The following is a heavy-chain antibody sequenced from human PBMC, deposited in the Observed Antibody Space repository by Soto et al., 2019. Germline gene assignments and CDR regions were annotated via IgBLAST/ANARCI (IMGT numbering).Heavy chain of an antibody. J-gene: IGHJ4*02. D-gene: IGHD3-22*01. CDR1: GGSISSSTYY. CDR2: IFYSGST. CDR3: ARHENDYYDSSGYFRYMGY. V-gene: IGHV4-39*01. Sequence: QLQLQESGPGLVKPSETLSLTCTVSGGSISSSTYYWGWIRQPPGKGLEWIGSIFYSGSTYYNPSLRSRVTISVDTSKNQFSLKLNSVTAADTAVYYCARHENDYYDSSGYFRYMGYWGQGTLVTVSS.